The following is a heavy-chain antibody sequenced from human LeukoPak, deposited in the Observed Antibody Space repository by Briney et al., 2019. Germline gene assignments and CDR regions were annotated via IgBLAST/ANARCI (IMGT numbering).Heavy chain of an antibody. Sequence: GGSLRLSCAASGFTLRNYAMTWVRQAPGKGLEWVSVVTGNGDTTYYADSLKGRFTISRDNSRNTLYLQMNSLRAEDTAVYHCARNAADCTTSACYDSWGQGTLVTVSS. V-gene: IGHV3-23*01. CDR3: ARNAADCTTSACYDS. D-gene: IGHD2-8*01. J-gene: IGHJ4*02. CDR2: VTGNGDTT. CDR1: GFTLRNYA.